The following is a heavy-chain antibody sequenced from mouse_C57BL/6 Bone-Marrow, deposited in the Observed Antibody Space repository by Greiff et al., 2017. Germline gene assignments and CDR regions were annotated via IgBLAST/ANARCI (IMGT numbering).Heavy chain of an antibody. CDR1: GYTFTDYY. V-gene: IGHV1-76*01. Sequence: QVQLKQSGAELVRPGASVKLSCKASGYTFTDYYINWVKQRPGQGLEWIARIYPGSGNTYYNEKFKGKATLTAEKSSSTAYMQLSSLTSEDSAVYFCARGVITTVVAPYAMDYWGQGTSVTVSS. CDR2: IYPGSGNT. D-gene: IGHD1-1*01. J-gene: IGHJ4*01. CDR3: ARGVITTVVAPYAMDY.